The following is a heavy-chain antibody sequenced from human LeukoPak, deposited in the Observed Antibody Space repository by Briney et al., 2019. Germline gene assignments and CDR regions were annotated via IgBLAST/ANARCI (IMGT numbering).Heavy chain of an antibody. Sequence: GESLKISCKGSGYSFSSYWIGWVRQMPGKGLEWMGIIYPDDSDTRYSPSFQGQVTISADRSISTAYLQWSSLKASDTAMYYCARISSSWLNYFDYWGQGTLVTVSS. CDR2: IYPDDSDT. V-gene: IGHV5-51*01. D-gene: IGHD6-13*01. CDR1: GYSFSSYW. J-gene: IGHJ4*02. CDR3: ARISSSWLNYFDY.